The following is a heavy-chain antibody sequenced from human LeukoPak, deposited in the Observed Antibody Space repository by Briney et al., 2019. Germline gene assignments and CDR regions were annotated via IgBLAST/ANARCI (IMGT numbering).Heavy chain of an antibody. D-gene: IGHD6-13*01. V-gene: IGHV4-59*12. Sequence: SETLSLTCTVSGGSISSYYWSWIRQPPGKGLEWIGYIYYSGSTNYNPSLKSRVTISVDTSKNQFSLKLSSVTAADTAMYYCARCPYSSWYGEGWFDPWGQGTLVTVSS. CDR3: ARCPYSSWYGEGWFDP. J-gene: IGHJ5*02. CDR2: IYYSGST. CDR1: GGSISSYY.